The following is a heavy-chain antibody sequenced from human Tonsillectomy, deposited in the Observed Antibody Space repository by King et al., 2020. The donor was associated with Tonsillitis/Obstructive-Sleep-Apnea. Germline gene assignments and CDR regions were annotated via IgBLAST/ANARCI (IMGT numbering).Heavy chain of an antibody. CDR2: IYYTGST. CDR1: GGSISRYY. J-gene: IGHJ2*01. D-gene: IGHD4-17*01. CDR3: ARVGIYTVTTSRYFDL. V-gene: IGHV4-59*01. Sequence: VQLQESGPGLVKPSETLSLTCTVSGGSISRYYWSWIRQPPGKGLECIGYIYYTGSTNYNPSLKSRVTISVDTSKNQFSLKLTSVTAADTAVYYCARVGIYTVTTSRYFDLWGRGTLVTVSS.